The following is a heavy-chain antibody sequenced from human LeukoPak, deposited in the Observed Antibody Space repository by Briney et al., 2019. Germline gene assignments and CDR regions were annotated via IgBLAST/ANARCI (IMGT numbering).Heavy chain of an antibody. V-gene: IGHV3-23*01. D-gene: IGHD3-10*01. CDR2: IDGGGTNT. CDR3: AKVGGSGSYSLYYFDY. J-gene: IGHJ4*02. Sequence: GGSLRPSCAASGFTFKRYHMSWVRQAPGKGLDWVSSIDGGGTNTYYADSVKGRFTISRDNSKNTLYLQMNSLRAEDTAVYYCAKVGGSGSYSLYYFDYWGQGTLVTVSS. CDR1: GFTFKRYH.